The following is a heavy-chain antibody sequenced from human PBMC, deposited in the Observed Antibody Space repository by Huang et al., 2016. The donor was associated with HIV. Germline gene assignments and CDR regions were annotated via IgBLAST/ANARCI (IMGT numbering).Heavy chain of an antibody. V-gene: IGHV4-34*01. Sequence: QVQLQQWGAGLLRPSETLSLTCAVYGGSFSGYYGTWIRQPPGKGLEWIGEINHSESTNYNPALKSRGTSAVDTARNQVSLTVTSVTAADTAVYYCARGQGGYYYYYMDVWGKGTTVTVSS. CDR3: ARGQGGYYYYYMDV. CDR2: INHSEST. J-gene: IGHJ6*03. CDR1: GGSFSGYY.